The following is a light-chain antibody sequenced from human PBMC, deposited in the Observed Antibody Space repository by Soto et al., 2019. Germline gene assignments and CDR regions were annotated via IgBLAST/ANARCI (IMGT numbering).Light chain of an antibody. Sequence: VMTQSPATLSLSPGESATLSCRASQSVSSNLAWYQQKPGQAPRLLIYGASTRATGIPDRLSGSGSGTEFTLTISSLQSEDFAVYYCQKYNNWPRTCGQGTKVDIK. CDR3: QKYNNWPRT. CDR2: GAS. J-gene: IGKJ1*01. CDR1: QSVSSN. V-gene: IGKV3-15*01.